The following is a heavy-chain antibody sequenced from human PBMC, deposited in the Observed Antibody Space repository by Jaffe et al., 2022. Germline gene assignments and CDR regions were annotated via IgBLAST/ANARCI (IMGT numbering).Heavy chain of an antibody. V-gene: IGHV4-30-2*01. CDR3: ARRWDDYGDYNWFDP. Sequence: QLQLQESGSGLVKPSQTLSLTCAVSGGSISSGGYSWSWIRQPPGKGLEWIGYIYHSGSTYYNPSLKSRVTISVDRSKNQFSLKLSSVTAADTAVYYCARRWDDYGDYNWFDPWGQGTLVTVSS. D-gene: IGHD4-17*01. J-gene: IGHJ5*02. CDR1: GGSISSGGYS. CDR2: IYHSGST.